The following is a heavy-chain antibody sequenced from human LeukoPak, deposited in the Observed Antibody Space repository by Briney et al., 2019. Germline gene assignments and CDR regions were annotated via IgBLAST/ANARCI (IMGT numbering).Heavy chain of an antibody. CDR1: GFTFSSYV. Sequence: PGGSLRLSCAVSGFTFSSYVMTWVRQVAGKGVEWVSSISGSDGRTYYTDSVRGGFIISRDNSKTTMYLQVNSMRAEDTAVYYCTKDGGYCGGDCYLGPCDSWGQGTLVTVSS. V-gene: IGHV3-23*01. CDR3: TKDGGYCGGDCYLGPCDS. D-gene: IGHD2-21*01. CDR2: ISGSDGRT. J-gene: IGHJ4*02.